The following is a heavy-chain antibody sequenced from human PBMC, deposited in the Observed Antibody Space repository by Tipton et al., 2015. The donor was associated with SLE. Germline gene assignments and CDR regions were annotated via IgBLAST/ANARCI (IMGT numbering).Heavy chain of an antibody. D-gene: IGHD1-7*01. CDR1: SGAISNYY. CDR2: IYYSGST. Sequence: LRLSCTVSSGAISNYYWSWIRQPPGKGLEWIGYIYYSGSTNYNPSLKSRVTISVDTSKNQFSLKLSSVTAADTAVYYCARDKNYRYFDYWGQGTLVTVSA. V-gene: IGHV4-59*01. J-gene: IGHJ4*02. CDR3: ARDKNYRYFDY.